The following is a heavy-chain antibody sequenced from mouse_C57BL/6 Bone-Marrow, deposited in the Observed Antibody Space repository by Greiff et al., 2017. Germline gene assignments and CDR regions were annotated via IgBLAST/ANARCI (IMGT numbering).Heavy chain of an antibody. V-gene: IGHV1-26*01. D-gene: IGHD1-1*01. CDR3: ARARGITTVVPYFDY. J-gene: IGHJ2*01. Sequence: VQLQQSGPELVKPGASVKISCKASGYTFTDYYMNWVKQSHGKSLEWIGDINPNNGGTSYNQKFKGKATLTVDKSSSTAYMELRSLTSEDSAVYYCARARGITTVVPYFDYWGQGTTLTVSS. CDR2: INPNNGGT. CDR1: GYTFTDYY.